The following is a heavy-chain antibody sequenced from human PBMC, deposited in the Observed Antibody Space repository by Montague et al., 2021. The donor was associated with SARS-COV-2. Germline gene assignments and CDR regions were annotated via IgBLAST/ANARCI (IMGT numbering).Heavy chain of an antibody. CDR2: ISYDGSYK. D-gene: IGHD6-13*01. J-gene: IGHJ6*02. V-gene: IGHV3-30*18. CDR1: GFIFRNYG. Sequence: SLSLSCAASGFIFRNYGIHWFRQAPGKGLEWVAVISYDGSYKYYADSVKGRSTISRDNSKNTLYLQMNSLRIEDTAVYYCAKDLNRIAALGYYYYYFMDVWGQGTTVTVSS. CDR3: AKDLNRIAALGYYYYYFMDV.